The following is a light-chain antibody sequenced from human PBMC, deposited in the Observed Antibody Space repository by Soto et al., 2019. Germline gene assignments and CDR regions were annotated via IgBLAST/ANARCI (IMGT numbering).Light chain of an antibody. CDR1: SSNIGAGYD. CDR2: GSS. J-gene: IGLJ1*01. V-gene: IGLV1-40*01. CDR3: QSYDSSLGGNYV. Sequence: QSVLTQPPSVSGAPGQRVTISCTGSSSNIGAGYDAHWYQQLPGTAPKLLIYGSSNRPAGVPDRFSGSKSGTSASLAITGLQPEDEADYYCQSYDSSLGGNYVFGTGTKLTGL.